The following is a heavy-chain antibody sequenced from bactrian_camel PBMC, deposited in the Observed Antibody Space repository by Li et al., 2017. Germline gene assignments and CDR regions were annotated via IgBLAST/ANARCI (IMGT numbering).Heavy chain of an antibody. CDR3: AADVNGYWRGQTDGRSLLQEEMYEY. CDR2: LEKGVTA. D-gene: IGHD2*01. J-gene: IGHJ4*01. CDR1: GYTMTSGC. V-gene: IGHV3S53*01. Sequence: HVQLVESGGGSVQAGGSLTLSCEASGYTMTSGCMGWFRQVPGMEREGVAALEKGVTATYTAAVRGRFTISRDNAVNTVYLTMNNLKPDDTAVYYCAADVNGYWRGQTDGRSLLQEEMYEYWGQGTQVTVS.